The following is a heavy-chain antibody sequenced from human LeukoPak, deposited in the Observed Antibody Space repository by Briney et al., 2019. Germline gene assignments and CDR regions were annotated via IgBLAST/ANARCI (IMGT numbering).Heavy chain of an antibody. D-gene: IGHD3-22*01. V-gene: IGHV4-39*01. CDR2: IYYSGNT. J-gene: IGHJ4*02. CDR1: GDSISISTYF. CDR3: ARVYYDSSGPLDY. Sequence: KPSETLSLTCTVSGDSISISTYFWGWIRQPPGKGLEWIGSIYYSGNTYYNPSLKSRVTISVDTSKNQFSLKLSSVTAADTAVYYCARVYYDSSGPLDYWGQGTLVTVSS.